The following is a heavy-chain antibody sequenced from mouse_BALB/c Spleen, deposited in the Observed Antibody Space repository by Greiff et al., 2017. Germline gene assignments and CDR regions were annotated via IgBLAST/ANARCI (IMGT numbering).Heavy chain of an antibody. CDR2: IDPANGNT. CDR3: ARGDLYFDY. D-gene: IGHD3-3*01. V-gene: IGHV14-3*02. J-gene: IGHJ2*01. CDR1: GFHIKDTY. Sequence: EVQLVESGAELVKPGASVKLSCTASGFHIKDTYMHWVKQRPEQGLEWIGRIDPANGNTKYDPKFQGKATITADTSSNTAYLQLSSLTSEDTAVYYCARGDLYFDYWGQGTTLTVSS.